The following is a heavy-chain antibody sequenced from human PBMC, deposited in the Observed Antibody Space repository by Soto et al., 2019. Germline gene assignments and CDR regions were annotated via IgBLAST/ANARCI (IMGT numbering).Heavy chain of an antibody. J-gene: IGHJ3*02. Sequence: QVQLVQSGAEVKKPGSSVKVSCKASGGTFSSYAISWVRQAPGQGLEWMGGVIPIFGTANYAQKFQGRATITADEATCPAYREGGSLGSEDTGVYYWAGDVLACDIWGQGTMVTVGS. V-gene: IGHV1-69*12. CDR1: GGTFSSYA. CDR3: AGDVLACDI. CDR2: VIPIFGTA.